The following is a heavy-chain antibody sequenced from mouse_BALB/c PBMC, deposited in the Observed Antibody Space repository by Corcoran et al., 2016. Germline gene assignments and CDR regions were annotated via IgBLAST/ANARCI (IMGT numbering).Heavy chain of an antibody. CDR2: IYPGSGNT. CDR3: ATTVGDY. Sequence: QVQLQQTGAELARPGASVKLSCKASGYTFTDYYINWVKQRTGQGLEWIGEIYPGSGNTYYNEKFTGKATLTADKSSSTAYMQLSSLTSEDSAVYFCATTVGDYWGQGTTLTVSS. J-gene: IGHJ2*01. D-gene: IGHD1-1*01. V-gene: IGHV1-77*01. CDR1: GYTFTDYY.